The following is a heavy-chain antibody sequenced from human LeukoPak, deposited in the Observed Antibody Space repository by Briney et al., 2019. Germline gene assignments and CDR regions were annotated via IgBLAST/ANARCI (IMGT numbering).Heavy chain of an antibody. V-gene: IGHV1-8*01. CDR1: GYTFTSYD. CDR2: MNPNSGNT. Sequence: GASVKVSCKASGYTFTSYDINWVRQATGQGLEWMGWMNPNSGNTGYAQKFQGRVTMTRNTSISTAYMELSSLRSEDTAVYYCARNLLLWFGESSSDCFDPWGQGTLATVSS. D-gene: IGHD3-10*01. J-gene: IGHJ5*02. CDR3: ARNLLLWFGESSSDCFDP.